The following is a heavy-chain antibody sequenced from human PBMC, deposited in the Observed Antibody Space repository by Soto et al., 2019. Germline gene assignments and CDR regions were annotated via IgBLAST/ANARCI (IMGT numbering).Heavy chain of an antibody. CDR2: ISHDGSEK. CDR1: RFTFSSYA. V-gene: IGHV3-30-3*01. Sequence: QVQLVESGGGVVQPGKSLRLSYAASRFTFSSYAMDWVRQAPGKGLEWVAVISHDGSEKYYGDSVKGRFTISRDNPKNTVYLQMNSLRPEDTAVYYCARAAAYFYHYYYAMDVWGQGTAVTVSS. J-gene: IGHJ6*02. D-gene: IGHD6-13*01. CDR3: ARAAAYFYHYYYAMDV.